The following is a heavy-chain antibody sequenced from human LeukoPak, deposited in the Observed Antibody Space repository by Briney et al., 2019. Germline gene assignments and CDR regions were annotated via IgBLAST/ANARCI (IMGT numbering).Heavy chain of an antibody. V-gene: IGHV3-48*04. Sequence: GGSLRLSCAASGFTFSSYSMSWVRQAPGKGLEWVAYISSSSSTLHYADPVKGRFTISRDNAKNSLYLQMNSLTAEDTAVYYCARKMKTGDRVGTFDIWGQGTMVTVSS. CDR3: ARKMKTGDRVGTFDI. CDR1: GFTFSSYS. D-gene: IGHD1-1*01. J-gene: IGHJ3*02. CDR2: ISSSSSTL.